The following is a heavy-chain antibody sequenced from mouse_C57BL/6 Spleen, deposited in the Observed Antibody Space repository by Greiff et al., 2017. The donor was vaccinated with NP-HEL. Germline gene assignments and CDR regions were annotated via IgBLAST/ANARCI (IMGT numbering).Heavy chain of an antibody. CDR2: IDPSDSYT. J-gene: IGHJ1*03. CDR3: ARGGRWYFDV. CDR1: GYTFTSYW. V-gene: IGHV1-69*01. Sequence: QVQLQQPGAELVMPGASVKLSCKASGYTFTSYWMHWVKQRPGQGLEWIGEIDPSDSYTNYNQKFKGKSTLTVDKSSSTAYMQLSSLTSEDSAVYYCARGGRWYFDVWGTGTTGTVSS.